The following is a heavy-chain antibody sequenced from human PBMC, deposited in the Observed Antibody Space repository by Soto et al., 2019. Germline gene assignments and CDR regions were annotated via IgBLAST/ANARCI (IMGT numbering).Heavy chain of an antibody. CDR2: INPNSGGT. V-gene: IGHV1-2*04. CDR3: AREAIAAAGLGPDAGFDP. Sequence: ASVKVSCKASGYTFTGYYMHWVRQAPGQGLEWMGWINPNSGGTNYAQKFQGWVTMTRDTSISTAYMELSRLRSDDTAVYYCAREAIAAAGLGPDAGFDPWGQGTLVTVSS. CDR1: GYTFTGYY. J-gene: IGHJ5*02. D-gene: IGHD6-13*01.